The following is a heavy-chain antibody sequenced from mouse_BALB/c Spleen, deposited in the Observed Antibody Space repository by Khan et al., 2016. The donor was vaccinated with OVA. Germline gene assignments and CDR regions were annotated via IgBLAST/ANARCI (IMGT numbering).Heavy chain of an antibody. V-gene: IGHV2-6-7*01. CDR2: IWGDGTT. D-gene: IGHD2-10*01. CDR1: GFSLTGYG. CDR3: ARAYYGNYREAMDY. Sequence: QVQLKESGPGLVAPSQSLSITCTVSGFSLTGYGVNWVRQPPGKGLEWLGMIWGDGTTDYNSAPNSRLSISKDNSKSQVFLKMNSLQTDDTARYYCARAYYGNYREAMDYWGQGTSVTVSS. J-gene: IGHJ4*01.